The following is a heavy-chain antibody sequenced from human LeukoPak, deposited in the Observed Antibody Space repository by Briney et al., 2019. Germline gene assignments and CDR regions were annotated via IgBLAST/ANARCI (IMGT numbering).Heavy chain of an antibody. CDR1: GFTFSSYS. V-gene: IGHV3-48*04. CDR2: ISSSSSTI. Sequence: SGGSLRLSCAASGFTFSSYSMNWVRQAPGKGLEWVSYISSSSSTIYYADSVKGPFTISRDNAKNSLYLQMNSLRAEDTAVYYCARNSGSYYHYWGQGTLVTVSS. CDR3: ARNSGSYYHY. D-gene: IGHD1-26*01. J-gene: IGHJ4*02.